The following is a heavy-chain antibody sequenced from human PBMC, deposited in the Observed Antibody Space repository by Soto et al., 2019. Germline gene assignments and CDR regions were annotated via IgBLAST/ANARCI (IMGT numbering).Heavy chain of an antibody. J-gene: IGHJ6*02. CDR1: GGTFSGYA. Sequence: QVQLVQSGAEVKKPGSSVKVSCKASGGTFSGYAISWVRQAPGQGLEWMGGIITIFGTANYAQKFQGRVTITANKSTRTAYMELSSLRSEDTAVYYCARLVGATYYYYGMDVWGQGTTVTVSS. CDR2: IITIFGTA. D-gene: IGHD1-26*01. V-gene: IGHV1-69*14. CDR3: ARLVGATYYYYGMDV.